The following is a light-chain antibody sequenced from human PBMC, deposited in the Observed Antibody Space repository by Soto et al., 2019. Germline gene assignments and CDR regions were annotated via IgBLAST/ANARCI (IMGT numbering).Light chain of an antibody. V-gene: IGLV2-14*01. CDR1: SSDVGAYNY. CDR3: NSYGGASTRI. CDR2: EVS. Sequence: QSALTQPASVSGSPGQSIAISCTVTSSDVGAYNYVSWYQQYPGKAPKLIIYEVSNRPSGVSDRFSGSKSGNTASLTISGLQPEDEADYYCNSYGGASTRIFGGGTQLTVL. J-gene: IGLJ2*01.